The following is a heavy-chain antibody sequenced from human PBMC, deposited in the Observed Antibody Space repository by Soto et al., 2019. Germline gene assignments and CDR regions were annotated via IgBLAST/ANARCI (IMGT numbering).Heavy chain of an antibody. J-gene: IGHJ4*02. Sequence: GGSLRLSCAASGFTFSSYAMSWVRQAPGKGLEWVSAISGSGGSTYYADSVKGRVTISRDNSKNTLYPQMNSLRAEDTAVYYCAKSRVQTSPKDYGEPFDYWGQGTLVTVSS. CDR1: GFTFSSYA. V-gene: IGHV3-23*01. CDR3: AKSRVQTSPKDYGEPFDY. D-gene: IGHD4-17*01. CDR2: ISGSGGST.